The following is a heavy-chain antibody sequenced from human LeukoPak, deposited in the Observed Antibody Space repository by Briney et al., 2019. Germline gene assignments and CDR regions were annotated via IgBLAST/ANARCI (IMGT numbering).Heavy chain of an antibody. Sequence: SETLSLTCTVSGGSISSYYWSWIRQPPGKGLEWIRYIYYSGSTNYNPSLKSRVTISVDTSKNQFSLKLSSVTAADTAVYYCARLRYYYDSSGYRGTYFDYWGQGTLVTVSS. V-gene: IGHV4-59*08. J-gene: IGHJ4*02. D-gene: IGHD3-22*01. CDR2: IYYSGST. CDR1: GGSISSYY. CDR3: ARLRYYYDSSGYRGTYFDY.